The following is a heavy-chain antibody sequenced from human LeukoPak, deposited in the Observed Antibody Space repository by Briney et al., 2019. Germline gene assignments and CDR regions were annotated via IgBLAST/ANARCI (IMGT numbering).Heavy chain of an antibody. V-gene: IGHV4-34*01. Sequence: PSETLSLTCAVYGGSFSGYYWSWIRQPPGKGLEWIGEINHSGSTNYNPSLKSRVTISVDTSKNQFSLKLSSVTAADTAVYYCAREGDYDFWSGYWAYWGQGTLVTVSS. CDR2: INHSGST. J-gene: IGHJ4*02. D-gene: IGHD3-3*01. CDR3: AREGDYDFWSGYWAY. CDR1: GGSFSGYY.